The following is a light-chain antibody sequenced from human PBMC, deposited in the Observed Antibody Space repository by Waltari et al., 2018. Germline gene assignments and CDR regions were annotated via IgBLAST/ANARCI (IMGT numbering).Light chain of an antibody. CDR2: EVS. V-gene: IGLV2-23*02. J-gene: IGLJ2*01. CDR3: CSYAGTTTFL. CDR1: SSDVGTYNL. Sequence: QSALTQPASVSGSPGQSITISCTGASSDVGTYNLVSWYQHHPGKAPKLMIYEVSKRPSGVSNRFSGSKSGNTASLTISGLLAEDEADYYCCSYAGTTTFLFGGGTKVTVL.